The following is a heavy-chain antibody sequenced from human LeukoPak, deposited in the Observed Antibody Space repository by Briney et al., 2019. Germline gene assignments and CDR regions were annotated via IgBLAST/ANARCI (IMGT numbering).Heavy chain of an antibody. CDR2: INAGNGKT. Sequence: ASVKVSCKAAGYSFTNYAIQWVRQAPGQRLEWMGWINAGNGKTKYSQKFQGRVTITRDTSATTAYMELSGLRSEDTAVYYCARAIWTSTVTTYFLYYLGQGTLVTVSS. J-gene: IGHJ4*02. V-gene: IGHV1-3*01. CDR1: GYSFTNYA. D-gene: IGHD4-17*01. CDR3: ARAIWTSTVTTYFLYY.